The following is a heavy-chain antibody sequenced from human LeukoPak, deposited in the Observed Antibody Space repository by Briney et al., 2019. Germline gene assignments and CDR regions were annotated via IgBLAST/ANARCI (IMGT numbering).Heavy chain of an antibody. Sequence: GGSLRLSCAASGFTFSNFALSWVRQAPGKGLEWVSAISGRGRGGSTNYADSVKGRFTISRDNSKNTLYLQMNSLRAEDTAVYYCAKVGIDGSGPFDHWGQGTLVTVSS. CDR1: GFTFSNFA. J-gene: IGHJ4*02. V-gene: IGHV3-23*01. CDR3: AKVGIDGSGPFDH. CDR2: ISGRGRGGST. D-gene: IGHD3-10*01.